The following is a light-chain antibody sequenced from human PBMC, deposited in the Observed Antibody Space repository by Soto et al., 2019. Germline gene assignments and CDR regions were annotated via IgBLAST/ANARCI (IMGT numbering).Light chain of an antibody. CDR2: EVS. Sequence: LTQPPSASGSPGQSVTISCTGTSSDVGGYNYVSWYQQHPGKAPKLMIYEVSKRPSGVPDRFSGSKSGNTASLTVSGLQAEDEADYYCSSYAGSNNLVFGGGTKVTVL. CDR3: SSYAGSNNLV. CDR1: SSDVGGYNY. V-gene: IGLV2-8*01. J-gene: IGLJ2*01.